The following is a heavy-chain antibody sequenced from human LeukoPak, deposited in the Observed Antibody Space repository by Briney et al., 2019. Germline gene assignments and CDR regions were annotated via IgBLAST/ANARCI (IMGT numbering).Heavy chain of an antibody. V-gene: IGHV3-23*01. CDR1: GVTFSSYA. CDR3: AKRDSSGSPGY. CDR2: ISGSGGST. Sequence: GGSLRLSCAASGVTFSSYAMSWVRKAPGKGLEWVSAISGSGGSTYYPDPVKHRFTIYRDKSKNALYLQMNSLRAEDTDVYYCAKRDSSGSPGYWGQRPLVSVSS. J-gene: IGHJ4*02. D-gene: IGHD3-22*01.